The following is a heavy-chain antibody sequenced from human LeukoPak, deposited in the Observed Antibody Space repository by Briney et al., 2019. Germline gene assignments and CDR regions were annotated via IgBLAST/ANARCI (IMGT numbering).Heavy chain of an antibody. CDR2: INNAYSA. D-gene: IGHD3-22*01. J-gene: IGHJ4*02. CDR3: AKPIDSNRYYSFVN. V-gene: IGHV3-23*01. Sequence: GGSLRLSCAASGFMFSHYAMNWVRQAPGKGLEWVSTINNAYSAYYSDSVEGRFTISRDNSRNTLYLQMSSLRAEDTAVYYCAKPIDSNRYYSFVNWGQGTQVTVSS. CDR1: GFMFSHYA.